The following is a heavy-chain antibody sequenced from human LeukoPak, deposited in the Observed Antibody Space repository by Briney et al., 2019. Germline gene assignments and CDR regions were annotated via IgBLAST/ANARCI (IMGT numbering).Heavy chain of an antibody. V-gene: IGHV3-23*01. CDR1: GFSFSYYA. Sequence: GGSLRLSCEASGFSFSYYAMSWVRQAPGKGLEWVSSIFGNGAGTHYADSVKGRFTLSRDNSKNTLYLQMNSLRAEDTAVYYCARGSTMIIVISPGAFDIWGQGTMVTVSS. CDR3: ARGSTMIIVISPGAFDI. CDR2: IFGNGAGT. J-gene: IGHJ3*02. D-gene: IGHD3-22*01.